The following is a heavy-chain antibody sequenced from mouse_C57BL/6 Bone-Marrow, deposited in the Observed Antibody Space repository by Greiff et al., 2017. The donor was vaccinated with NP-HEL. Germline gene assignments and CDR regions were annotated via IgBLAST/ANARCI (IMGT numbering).Heavy chain of an antibody. CDR3: AREGLVTTVLEGVWFAY. D-gene: IGHD1-1*01. V-gene: IGHV1-59*01. CDR1: GYTFTSYW. Sequence: QVQLQQPGAELVRPGTSVKLSCKASGYTFTSYWMHWVKQRPGQGLEWIGVIDTSDSYTNYNQKFKGKATLTVDTSSSSDYMQISNLTSERSAVYYCAREGLVTTVLEGVWFAYWGQGTLVTVSA. J-gene: IGHJ3*01. CDR2: IDTSDSYT.